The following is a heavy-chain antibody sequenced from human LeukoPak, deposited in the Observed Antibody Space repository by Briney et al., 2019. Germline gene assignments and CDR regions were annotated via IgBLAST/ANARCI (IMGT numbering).Heavy chain of an antibody. D-gene: IGHD1-26*01. Sequence: SETLSLTCTVSGGPISSGVYYWGWIRQPPGMGPEWIGSINYRGTTYYNPSLQSRVAISVDTSKNQFSLQLTSVTATDTAVYYCARVSRDSGNYYTFLDYWGQGTLVTVSS. CDR3: ARVSRDSGNYYTFLDY. CDR2: INYRGTT. CDR1: GGPISSGVYY. J-gene: IGHJ4*02. V-gene: IGHV4-39*07.